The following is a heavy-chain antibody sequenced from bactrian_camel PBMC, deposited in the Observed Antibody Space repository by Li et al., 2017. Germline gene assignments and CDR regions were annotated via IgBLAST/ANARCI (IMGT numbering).Heavy chain of an antibody. D-gene: IGHD6*01. CDR3: AAAGASYGGGWSYEYNY. Sequence: DVQLVESGGGLVQPGGSLRLSCAASGLTFSGYAMFRVRQAPGKGLEWVSAIYIDGSNTYYADSVQGRFTISRDNAKNTLYLQMNSLKPEDTAVYYCAAAGASYGGGWSYEYNYWGQGTQVTVS. CDR1: GLTFSGYA. J-gene: IGHJ4*01. CDR2: IYIDGSNT. V-gene: IGHV3S31*01.